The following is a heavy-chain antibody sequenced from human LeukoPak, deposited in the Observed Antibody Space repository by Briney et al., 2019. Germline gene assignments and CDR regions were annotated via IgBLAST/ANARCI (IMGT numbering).Heavy chain of an antibody. CDR2: ISSRSSYI. D-gene: IGHD1-20*01. Sequence: GGSLRLSCAASGFTFSGYSMNWVRQAPGKGLEWVSSISSRSSYIYYADSVKGRFTISRDNAKNSLYLQMNSLRAEDTAVYYCARAGGEYNWNYIDYWGQGTLVTVSS. CDR3: ARAGGEYNWNYIDY. CDR1: GFTFSGYS. V-gene: IGHV3-21*01. J-gene: IGHJ4*02.